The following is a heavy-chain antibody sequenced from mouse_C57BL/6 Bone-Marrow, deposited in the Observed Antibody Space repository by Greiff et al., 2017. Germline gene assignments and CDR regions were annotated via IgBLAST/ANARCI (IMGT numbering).Heavy chain of an antibody. D-gene: IGHD2-10*01. J-gene: IGHJ3*01. V-gene: IGHV1-19*01. CDR1: GYTFTDYY. Sequence: EVQLQQSGPVLVKPGASVKMSCKASGYTFTDYYMNWVKQSHGKSLEWIGVINPYNGGTSYNQKLQGKATLTVDKSPSTAYMELNSLTADDSAVYYWTRAYSFAYWGQGTLVTVSA. CDR3: TRAYSFAY. CDR2: INPYNGGT.